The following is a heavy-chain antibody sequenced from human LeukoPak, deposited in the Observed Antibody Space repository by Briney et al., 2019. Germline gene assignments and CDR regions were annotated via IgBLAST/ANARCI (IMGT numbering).Heavy chain of an antibody. CDR1: GFTFSSYW. CDR3: ARKGYFGDQPLDY. J-gene: IGHJ4*02. CDR2: IKKDGSEK. D-gene: IGHD2-15*01. V-gene: IGHV3-7*01. Sequence: GGSLRLSCAASGFTFSSYWMSWVRQAPGKGLEWVANIKKDGSEKYYVDSVKGRFTISRDNAKTSLYLQMNSLRAEDTAVYYCARKGYFGDQPLDYWGQGTLVTVSS.